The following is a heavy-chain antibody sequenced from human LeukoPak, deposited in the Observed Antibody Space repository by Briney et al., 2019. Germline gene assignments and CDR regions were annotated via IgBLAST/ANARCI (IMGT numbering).Heavy chain of an antibody. Sequence: GGSLRLSCAASGFTFSSYGIHWVRQAPGKGLEWVAVISYDGSNKYYVDSVKGRFTISRDNSKNTLYLQMNSLRDEDTAVYYCAKDRGEQWLVTSFDYWGQGTLVTVSS. V-gene: IGHV3-30*18. J-gene: IGHJ4*02. CDR1: GFTFSSYG. D-gene: IGHD6-19*01. CDR2: ISYDGSNK. CDR3: AKDRGEQWLVTSFDY.